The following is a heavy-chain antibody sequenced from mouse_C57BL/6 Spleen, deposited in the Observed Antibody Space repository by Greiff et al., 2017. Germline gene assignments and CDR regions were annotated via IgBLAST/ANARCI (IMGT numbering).Heavy chain of an antibody. CDR2: IWTGGGT. CDR1: GFSLTSYA. Sequence: LVAPSQSLSITCTVSGFSLTSYAISWVRQPPGKGLEWLGVIWTGGGTNYNSALKSRLSISKDNSKSQVFLKMNSLQTDDTARYYCAREGIYDGYYWYFDVWGTGTTVTVSS. J-gene: IGHJ1*03. V-gene: IGHV2-9-1*01. D-gene: IGHD2-3*01. CDR3: AREGIYDGYYWYFDV.